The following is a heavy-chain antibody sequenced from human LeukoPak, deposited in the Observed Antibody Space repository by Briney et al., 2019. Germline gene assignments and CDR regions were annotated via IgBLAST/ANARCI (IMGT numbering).Heavy chain of an antibody. J-gene: IGHJ3*01. CDR3: ARGPVLRFLEWPLGDF. CDR2: INLNTGNP. CDR1: GYTFNNYA. D-gene: IGHD3-3*01. Sequence: ASVTVSCKASGYTFNNYAMNWVRQAPGQGLEWMGWINLNTGNPAYAQGFTGRFVFSFGTSVATAYLQISSLKAEDTAVYYCARGPVLRFLEWPLGDFWGQGTMVTVSS. V-gene: IGHV7-4-1*02.